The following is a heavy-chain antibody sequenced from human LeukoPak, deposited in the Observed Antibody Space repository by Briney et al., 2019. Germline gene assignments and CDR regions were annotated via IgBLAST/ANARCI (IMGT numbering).Heavy chain of an antibody. V-gene: IGHV3-30-3*01. J-gene: IGHJ3*02. CDR3: AREVFRWGPGAFDI. CDR2: ISYDGSNK. CDR1: GFTFSSYA. Sequence: PGGSLRLSCAASGFTFSSYAMHWVRQAPGKGLEWVAVISYDGSNKYYADSVKGRFTISRDNSKNTLYLQMNSLRAEDTAVYYCAREVFRWGPGAFDIWGQGTMVTVSS. D-gene: IGHD1-26*01.